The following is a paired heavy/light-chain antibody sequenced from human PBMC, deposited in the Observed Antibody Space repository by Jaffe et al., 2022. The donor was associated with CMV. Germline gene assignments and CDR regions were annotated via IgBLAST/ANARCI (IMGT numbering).Light chain of an antibody. CDR1: QSISSW. CDR3: QQYNSPWT. V-gene: IGKV1-5*03. J-gene: IGKJ1*01. CDR2: KAS. Sequence: DIQMTQSPSTLSASVGDRVTITCRASQSISSWLAWYQQKPGKAPKLLIYKASSLESGVPSRFSGSGSGTEFTLTISSLQPDDFATYYCQQYNSPWTFGQGTKVEIK.
Heavy chain of an antibody. V-gene: IGHV3-13*01. J-gene: IGHJ3*02. CDR1: GFTFSSYD. Sequence: EVQLVESGGGLVQPGGSLRLSCAASGFTFSSYDMHWVRQATGKGLEWVSAIGTAGDTYYPGSVKGRFTISRENAKNSLYLQMNSLRAGDTAVYYCARGYYDSSGYFRAWGAFDIWGQGTMVTVSS. CDR2: IGTAGDT. CDR3: ARGYYDSSGYFRAWGAFDI. D-gene: IGHD3-22*01.